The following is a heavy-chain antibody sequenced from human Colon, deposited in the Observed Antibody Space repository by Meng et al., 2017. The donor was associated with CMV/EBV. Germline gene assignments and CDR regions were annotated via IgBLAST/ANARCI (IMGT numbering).Heavy chain of an antibody. V-gene: IGHV3-20*04. D-gene: IGHD6-6*01. CDR2: INWNGGST. CDR3: MTPTGSSDY. Sequence: GGSLRLSCAASGFTFDDYGMSWVRQAPGKGLEWVSGINWNGGSTGYADSVKGRFTISRDNAKNSLYLQMTSLRVEDTSIYYCMTPTGSSDYWGQGTLVTVSS. CDR1: GFTFDDYG. J-gene: IGHJ4*02.